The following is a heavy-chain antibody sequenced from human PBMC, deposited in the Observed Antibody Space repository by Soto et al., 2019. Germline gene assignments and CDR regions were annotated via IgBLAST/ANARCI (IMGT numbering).Heavy chain of an antibody. Sequence: EVQLVDSGGGLVKPGGSLRLSCKASGFSVSNAWMNWVRQAPGKGLEWVGRINTRGEGETTNYADPVTGRFTISREDSKNTLYLKMNSLKTEDTAGYYCTTGSVEGFWGQGTTVTVSS. J-gene: IGHJ6*02. CDR1: GFSVSNAW. CDR2: INTRGEGETT. V-gene: IGHV3-15*07. CDR3: TTGSVEGF. D-gene: IGHD2-15*01.